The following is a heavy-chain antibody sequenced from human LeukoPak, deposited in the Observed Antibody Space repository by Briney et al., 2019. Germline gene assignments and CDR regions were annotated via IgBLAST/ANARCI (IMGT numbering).Heavy chain of an antibody. D-gene: IGHD3-22*01. J-gene: IGHJ4*02. CDR1: GYTLTELS. CDR2: FDPEDGET. Sequence: GASVKVSCKVSGYTLTELSMHWVRQAPGKGLEWMGGFDPEDGETIYAQKFQGRVTMTEDTSTDTAYMELSSLRSEDTAVYYCATGDYDSSYFDYWGQGTLVTVSS. CDR3: ATGDYDSSYFDY. V-gene: IGHV1-24*01.